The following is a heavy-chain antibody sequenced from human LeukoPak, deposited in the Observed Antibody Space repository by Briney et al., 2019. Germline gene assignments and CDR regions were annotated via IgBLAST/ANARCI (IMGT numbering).Heavy chain of an antibody. CDR3: ARGNDYGDYAEDFDY. CDR1: GFTFSSYW. D-gene: IGHD4-17*01. J-gene: IGHJ4*02. CDR2: IKQDGSEK. Sequence: GGSLRLSCAASGFTFSSYWMSWVRQAPGKGLEWVANIKQDGSEKYYVDSVKGRFTISRDNAKNSLYLQMNSLRAEDTAVYYCARGNDYGDYAEDFDYWGQETLVTVSS. V-gene: IGHV3-7*01.